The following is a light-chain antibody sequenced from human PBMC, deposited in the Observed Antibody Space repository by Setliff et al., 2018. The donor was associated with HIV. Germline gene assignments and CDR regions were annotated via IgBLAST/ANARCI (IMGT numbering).Light chain of an antibody. CDR1: SSDVGRYTY. V-gene: IGLV2-14*03. CDR3: CSYTSISTYV. J-gene: IGLJ1*01. CDR2: DVS. Sequence: QSVLTQPASVSGSPGQSITISCTGTSSDVGRYTYVPWYQQQPGQTPKLIIYDVSKLPSGVSNRFSASKSGNTASLTITGLQAEDEADYYCCSYTSISTYVFGTGTKV.